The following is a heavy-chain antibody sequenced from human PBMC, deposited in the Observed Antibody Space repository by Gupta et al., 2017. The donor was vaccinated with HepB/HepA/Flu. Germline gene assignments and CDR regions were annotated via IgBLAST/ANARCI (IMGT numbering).Heavy chain of an antibody. J-gene: IGHJ4*02. Sequence: QVQLQQWGAALLKPSETLSLSCAVYGGSFSAYYWTWIRQPPGKGLEWIGEINHRGSTKYNPSLKSRVTISVDTSKNHVSLNLTSVTATDTAMYFCARVRAAAAPWFDYWGQGALITVAS. D-gene: IGHD6-13*01. CDR2: INHRGST. CDR1: GGSFSAYY. V-gene: IGHV4-34*01. CDR3: ARVRAAAAPWFDY.